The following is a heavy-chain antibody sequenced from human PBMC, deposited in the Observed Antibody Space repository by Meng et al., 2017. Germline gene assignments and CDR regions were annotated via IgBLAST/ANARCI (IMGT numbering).Heavy chain of an antibody. CDR1: GYTFTGYY. CDR3: ARYYYDSSGYYFSAFDI. V-gene: IGHV1-2*02. D-gene: IGHD3-22*01. CDR2: INPNSGGT. Sequence: ASVKVSCKASGYTFTGYYMHWVRQAPGQGLEWMGWINPNSGGTNYAQKFQARVTMTRDTSISTAYMELSRLRSDDTAVYYCARYYYDSSGYYFSAFDIWGQGTMVTVSS. J-gene: IGHJ3*02.